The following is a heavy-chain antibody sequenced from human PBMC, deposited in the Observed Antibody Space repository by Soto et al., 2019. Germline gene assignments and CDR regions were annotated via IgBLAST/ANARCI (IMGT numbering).Heavy chain of an antibody. CDR3: AKDSSPYGDYVGAKDY. D-gene: IGHD4-17*01. CDR1: GFTFSSYA. CDR2: ISGSGGST. Sequence: GGSLRLSCAASGFTFSSYAMSWVRQAPGKGLEWVSAISGSGGSTYYADSVKGRFTISRDNSKNTLYLQMNSLRAEDTAVYYCAKDSSPYGDYVGAKDYWGQGTLVTVSS. J-gene: IGHJ4*02. V-gene: IGHV3-23*01.